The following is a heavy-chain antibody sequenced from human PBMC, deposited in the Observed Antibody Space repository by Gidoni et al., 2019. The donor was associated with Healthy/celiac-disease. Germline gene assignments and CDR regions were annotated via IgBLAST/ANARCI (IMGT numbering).Heavy chain of an antibody. V-gene: IGHV4-39*07. CDR3: ASPGGWELGS. CDR1: GGSISSSSYY. J-gene: IGHJ4*02. D-gene: IGHD1-26*01. CDR2: IYYRGST. Sequence: QLQLQESGPGLVKPSETLSLTCTVSGGSISSSSYYWGWIRQPPGKGLEWIGSIYYRGSTYYNPSLKSRVTISVDTSKNQFSLKLSSVTAADTAVYYCASPGGWELGSWGQGTLVTVSS.